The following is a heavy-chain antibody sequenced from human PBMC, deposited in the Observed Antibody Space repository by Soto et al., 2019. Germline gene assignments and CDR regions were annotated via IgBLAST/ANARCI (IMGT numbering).Heavy chain of an antibody. CDR3: ATAAPYCTSATCPKSYDMDV. V-gene: IGHV1-69*13. D-gene: IGHD2-2*01. CDR1: GDTGASYA. Sequence: ASVKVSCKASGDTGASYAITWVRRAPVQRLDWIGGPIPILNSPAYAQKLQARVVITAYEITDPAYIELNSLRFDDTAVYYCATAAPYCTSATCPKSYDMDVWGQGTTV. J-gene: IGHJ6*02. CDR2: PIPILNSP.